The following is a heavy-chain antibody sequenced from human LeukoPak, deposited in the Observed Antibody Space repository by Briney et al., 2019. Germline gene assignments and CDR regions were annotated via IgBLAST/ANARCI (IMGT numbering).Heavy chain of an antibody. V-gene: IGHV3-23*01. CDR2: ISGSGGST. CDR3: ARGIVKLKPVDY. D-gene: IGHD3-22*01. CDR1: GFTFSSYA. J-gene: IGHJ4*02. Sequence: AGGSLRLSCAASGFTFSSYAMSWVRQAPGKGLEWVSAISGSGGSTYYADSVKGRFTISRDNSKNTLYLQMNSLRAEDTAVCYCARGIVKLKPVDYWGQGTLVTVSS.